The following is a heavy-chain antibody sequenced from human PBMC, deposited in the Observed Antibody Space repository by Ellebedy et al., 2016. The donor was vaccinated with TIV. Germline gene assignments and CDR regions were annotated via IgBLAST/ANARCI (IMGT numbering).Heavy chain of an antibody. CDR3: AKFSGREFRKNYLDS. D-gene: IGHD6-19*01. CDR2: FFSYDGST. Sequence: GESLKISCAASGFTFSNYAMSWVRQAPGKGLEWVSDFFSYDGSTHYADSVKGRFTISRDNSNNTLYLQMSSLIAEDTAVYYCAKFSGREFRKNYLDSWGQGTLVTVSS. V-gene: IGHV3-23*01. CDR1: GFTFSNYA. J-gene: IGHJ4*02.